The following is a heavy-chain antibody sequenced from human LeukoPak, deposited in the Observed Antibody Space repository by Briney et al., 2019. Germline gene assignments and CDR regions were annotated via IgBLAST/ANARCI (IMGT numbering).Heavy chain of an antibody. Sequence: SETLSLTCAVYGGSFSGYYWSWIRQPPGKGLEWIGEINHSGSTNYNPSLKSRVTISVDTSKNQFSLKLSSVTAADTAVYYCAGGRGYSYGALGYYYYGMDVWGQGTTVTVSS. CDR3: AGGRGYSYGALGYYYYGMDV. J-gene: IGHJ6*02. CDR2: INHSGST. V-gene: IGHV4-34*01. CDR1: GGSFSGYY. D-gene: IGHD5-18*01.